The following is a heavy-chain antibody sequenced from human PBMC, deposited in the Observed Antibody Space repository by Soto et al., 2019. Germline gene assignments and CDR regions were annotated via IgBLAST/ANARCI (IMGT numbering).Heavy chain of an antibody. D-gene: IGHD2-2*01. CDR3: AKDWRYCGSTRCYVTKFFDY. CDR2: ISGSGGST. Sequence: PGRSLRLSCAASGFTFSSYAMIWFRQAPGKGLEWVSAISGSGGSTYYADSVKGRFTISRDNSKNTLYLQMNSLRAEDTAVYYCAKDWRYCGSTRCYVTKFFDYGGQGTLVTGSS. J-gene: IGHJ4*02. V-gene: IGHV3-23*01. CDR1: GFTFSSYA.